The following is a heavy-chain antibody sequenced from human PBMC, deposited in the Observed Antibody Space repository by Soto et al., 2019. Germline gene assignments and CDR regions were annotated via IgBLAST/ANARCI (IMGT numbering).Heavy chain of an antibody. Sequence: QVELQESGPRLVKSSGTLSLTCEVSSGSISTGNFWSWVRQPPGKGLEWIGEIYYTGATNYNPSLKRRVTMTIDKSKDQFSLILTSATAADTAVYYCARVFSSGSGWMYYFDFWGQGILVSVSS. D-gene: IGHD6-25*01. V-gene: IGHV4-4*02. CDR2: IYYTGAT. CDR3: ARVFSSGSGWMYYFDF. CDR1: SGSISTGNF. J-gene: IGHJ4*02.